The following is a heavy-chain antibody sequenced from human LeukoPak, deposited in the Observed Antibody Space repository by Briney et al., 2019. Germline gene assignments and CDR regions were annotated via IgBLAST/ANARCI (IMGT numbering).Heavy chain of an antibody. Sequence: SETLSLTCRVSSGSISGYYWSWIRQPPGKGLEWIAYIHYTGGAKYNASLKSRVTMSVDTPKNQFSLRLNSVTAADTAVYYCARGGGGSPNWFDPWGPGTLVTVSS. CDR3: ARGGGGSPNWFDP. CDR1: SGSISGYY. V-gene: IGHV4-59*01. CDR2: IHYTGGA. D-gene: IGHD1-26*01. J-gene: IGHJ5*02.